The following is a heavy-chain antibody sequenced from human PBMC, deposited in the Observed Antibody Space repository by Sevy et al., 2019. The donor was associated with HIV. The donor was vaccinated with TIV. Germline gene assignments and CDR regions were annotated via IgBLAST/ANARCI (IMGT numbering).Heavy chain of an antibody. D-gene: IGHD5-18*01. Sequence: ASVKVSCKASGYTFTGQYIHWVRQAPGQGLEWMGWINPKSGNTNYAQEFQGRVTMTRDTSISTAYMELSGLKSEDTAVYYCSRDFRLRGYSYGGFDYWGQGTLVTVSS. CDR1: GYTFTGQY. CDR3: SRDFRLRGYSYGGFDY. CDR2: INPKSGNT. J-gene: IGHJ4*02. V-gene: IGHV1-2*02.